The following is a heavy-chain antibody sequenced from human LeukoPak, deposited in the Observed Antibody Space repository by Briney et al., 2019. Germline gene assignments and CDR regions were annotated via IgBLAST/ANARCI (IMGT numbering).Heavy chain of an antibody. V-gene: IGHV3-23*01. Sequence: GGSLRRSCAASGFIFSSYALSWVRQAPGKGLEWVSALSGSGATTYYADSVRGRFTISRGNSKNTVFLQMNSLRAEDTAVYYCAKSRLQYFDYWGQGTLVTVSS. CDR2: LSGSGATT. J-gene: IGHJ4*02. CDR1: GFIFSSYA. CDR3: AKSRLQYFDY.